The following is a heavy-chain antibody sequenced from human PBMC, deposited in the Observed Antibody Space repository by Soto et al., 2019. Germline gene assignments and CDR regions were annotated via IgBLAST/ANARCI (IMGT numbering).Heavy chain of an antibody. D-gene: IGHD1-7*01. CDR3: ARERNRNYLGGYDAFDI. CDR2: ISAYNGNT. Sequence: QVQLVQSGAEVKKPGASVKVSCKASGYTFTSYGISWVRQAPGQGLEWMGWISAYNGNTNYAQKLQGRVTMTTDTSTSTAYMELRGLRSDDTAVYDCARERNRNYLGGYDAFDIWGQGTMVTVSS. V-gene: IGHV1-18*01. CDR1: GYTFTSYG. J-gene: IGHJ3*02.